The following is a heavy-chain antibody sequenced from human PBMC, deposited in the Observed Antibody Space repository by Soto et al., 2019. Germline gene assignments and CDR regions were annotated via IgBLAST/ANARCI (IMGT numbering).Heavy chain of an antibody. D-gene: IGHD1-7*01. V-gene: IGHV3-30*18. J-gene: IGHJ4*02. CDR3: AKDRVGGTFYTPLAF. CDR1: GFNFDNYG. CDR2: ITYDGSFH. Sequence: GGSLRLSCQASGFNFDNYGMHWVGQAPGKGLEWVAVITYDGSFHYYADSVKGRFTISRDNSKNTLSLHLNTLKPEDTAVYHCAKDRVGGTFYTPLAFWGQGTLVTVSS.